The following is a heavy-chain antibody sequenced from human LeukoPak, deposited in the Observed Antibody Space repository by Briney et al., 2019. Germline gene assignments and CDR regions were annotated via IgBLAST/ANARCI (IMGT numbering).Heavy chain of an antibody. CDR2: TYYRSKWYN. Sequence: SQTLSLTCAISGDSVSSNSAAWNWIRQSPSRGLEWLGRTYYRSKWYNDYAVSVKSRITINPDTSKNQFSLQLNSVTPEDTAVYYCVRDGYSSGWYGVGAYFDYWGQGTLVTVSS. V-gene: IGHV6-1*01. D-gene: IGHD6-19*01. CDR1: GDSVSSNSAA. J-gene: IGHJ4*02. CDR3: VRDGYSSGWYGVGAYFDY.